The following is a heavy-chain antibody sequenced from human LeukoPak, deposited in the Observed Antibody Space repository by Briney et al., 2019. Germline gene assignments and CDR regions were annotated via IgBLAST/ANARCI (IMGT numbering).Heavy chain of an antibody. CDR3: ARHGPREQQLVQSFDY. CDR2: IYHSGST. CDR1: GYSISSGYY. D-gene: IGHD6-13*01. J-gene: IGHJ4*02. V-gene: IGHV4-38-2*02. Sequence: PSETLSLTCTVSGYSISSGYYWGWIRQPPGKGLEWIGSIYHSGSTYYNPSLKSRVTISVDTSKNQFSLKLSSVTAADTAVYYCARHGPREQQLVQSFDYWGQGTLVTVSS.